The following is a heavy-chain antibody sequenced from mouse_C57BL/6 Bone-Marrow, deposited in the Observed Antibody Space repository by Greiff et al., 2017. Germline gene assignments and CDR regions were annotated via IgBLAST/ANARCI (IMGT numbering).Heavy chain of an antibody. CDR2: IDPKSGAT. J-gene: IGHJ1*03. CDR3: AHVNYFYRCYAV. Sequence: QVQLQQPGAELVKPGASVKLSCKASGYNITSYCMHWVKQRPGRGLEWIGRIDPKSGATNYNEKFQSKTTLTVDKHSSTAFMQLRSLTYKDSSFYYCAHVNYFYRCYAVWGTGTTVTVSS. D-gene: IGHD2-1*01. V-gene: IGHV1-72*01. CDR1: GYNITSYC.